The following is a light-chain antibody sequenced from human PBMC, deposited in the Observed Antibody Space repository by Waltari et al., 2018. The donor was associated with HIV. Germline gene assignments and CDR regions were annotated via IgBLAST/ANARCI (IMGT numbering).Light chain of an antibody. J-gene: IGLJ1*01. CDR2: KNN. Sequence: QSVLTQAPSASGTPGQRVTIACSRSSYHIGSHPGCRYQEVPGTAPKLLIYKNNQRPAGVPDRFSGSKAGTSASLAISGLRSEDEADYYCATWDDTLTGYVFGTGTKVTVL. V-gene: IGLV1-47*01. CDR1: SYHIGSHP. CDR3: ATWDDTLTGYV.